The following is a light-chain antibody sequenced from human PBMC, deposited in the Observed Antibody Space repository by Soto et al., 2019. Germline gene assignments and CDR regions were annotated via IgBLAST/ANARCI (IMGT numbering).Light chain of an antibody. CDR2: AAP. V-gene: IGKV1-9*01. J-gene: IGKJ4*01. Sequence: DIQLTQSPSFLSASVGDRVTITCRASQGISSYLAWYQQRPGEAPKFLMYAAPTLQSGVPSRFSGSGSGTEFALTISSLQPEDFATYYCQQLKNYPLTFGGGTKVDSK. CDR3: QQLKNYPLT. CDR1: QGISSY.